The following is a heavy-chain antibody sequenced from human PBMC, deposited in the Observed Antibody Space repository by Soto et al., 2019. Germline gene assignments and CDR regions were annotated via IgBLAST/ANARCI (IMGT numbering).Heavy chain of an antibody. D-gene: IGHD5-18*01. Sequence: HGGSLKISRKGSGYSFAGYWITWVRQKPGKGLEWMGRIDPSDSQTYYSTSFRGHVTISVTKSLTTLFLQCSSLRPSDTALCYCARKIYESDTGPNFQYYFDSWGQGPRVTSPQ. CDR2: IDPSDSQT. V-gene: IGHV5-10-1*01. CDR3: ARKIYESDTGPNFQYYFDS. J-gene: IGHJ4*02. CDR1: GYSFAGYW.